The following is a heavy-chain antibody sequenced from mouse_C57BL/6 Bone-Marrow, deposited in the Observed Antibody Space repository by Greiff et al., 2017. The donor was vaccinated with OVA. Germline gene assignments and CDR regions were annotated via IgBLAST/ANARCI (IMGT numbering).Heavy chain of an antibody. CDR3: ARGRWFLFDY. Sequence: EVQLMESGPGMVKPSQSLSLTCTVTGYSITSGYDWHWIRHFPGNKLEWMGYISYSGSTNYNPSLKSRISITHDTSKNHFFLKLNSVTTEDTATYYCARGRWFLFDYWGQGTTLTVSS. D-gene: IGHD2-3*01. V-gene: IGHV3-1*01. CDR1: GYSITSGYD. J-gene: IGHJ2*01. CDR2: ISYSGST.